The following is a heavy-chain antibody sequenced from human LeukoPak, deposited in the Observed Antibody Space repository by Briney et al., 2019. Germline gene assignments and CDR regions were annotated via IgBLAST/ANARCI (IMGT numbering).Heavy chain of an antibody. CDR2: VEKDGSEI. J-gene: IGHJ4*02. D-gene: IGHD6-19*01. V-gene: IGHV3-7*01. CDR3: AAGAGWLIDW. Sequence: GGSLRLSCAASGFTFSNYWMNWVRQAPGKGMEWVAIVEKDGSEILYVDSVKGRFTISRDNAKNSLYLQMNSLRAEDTAVYYCAAGAGWLIDWWGQGTLVTVSS. CDR1: GFTFSNYW.